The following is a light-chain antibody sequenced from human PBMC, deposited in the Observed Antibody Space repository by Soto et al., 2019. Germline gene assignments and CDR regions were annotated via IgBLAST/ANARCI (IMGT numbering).Light chain of an antibody. Sequence: EILMTQSPATMSVSPGERATLSCTSSQSLRSNFLAWYQQKPGQAPRLLIYDASSRAAGIPDRFSGSGSGTDFTLTITRLEPEDFAVYHCQQYDGSPRTFGQGTKVDIK. CDR3: QQYDGSPRT. V-gene: IGKV3-20*01. CDR1: QSLRSNF. J-gene: IGKJ1*01. CDR2: DAS.